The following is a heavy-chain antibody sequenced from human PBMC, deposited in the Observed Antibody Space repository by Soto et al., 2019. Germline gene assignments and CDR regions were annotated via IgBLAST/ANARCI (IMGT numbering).Heavy chain of an antibody. CDR1: GFSFSSYS. J-gene: IGHJ4*02. D-gene: IGHD1-26*01. Sequence: QVQLVESGGGVVQPGRSLRLSCAASGFSFSSYSMHWVRQAPGKGLEWVAVISYDGSNKYYAGSVKGRFTISRDNSKDTLDLQMNSLRAEDTAVYYCARDYTNQYSGSYFYWGQGTLVTVSS. CDR3: ARDYTNQYSGSYFY. V-gene: IGHV3-30-3*01. CDR2: ISYDGSNK.